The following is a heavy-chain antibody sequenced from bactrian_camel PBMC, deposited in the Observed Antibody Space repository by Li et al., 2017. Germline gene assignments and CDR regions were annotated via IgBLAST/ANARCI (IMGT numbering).Heavy chain of an antibody. CDR3: AADPCMGLPPHVVRWYPPY. CDR2: VSHDGVT. Sequence: HVQLVESGGGSVQAGGSLTLSCTASEVPFDDSHVGWYRQAPGNVCEMVSFVSHDGVTYYTDSVKGRFTISRDNAKNTVHLQMNSLKPEDTAMYYCAADPCMGLPPHVVRWYPPYWGQGTQVTVS. D-gene: IGHD6*01. CDR1: EVPFDDSH. V-gene: IGHV3S63*01. J-gene: IGHJ4*01.